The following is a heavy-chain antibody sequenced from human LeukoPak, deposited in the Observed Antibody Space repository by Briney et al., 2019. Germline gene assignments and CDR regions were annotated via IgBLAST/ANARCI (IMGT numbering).Heavy chain of an antibody. CDR3: ARVGAARLTNYYFDY. Sequence: GGSLRLSCAASGLTVSSNCMSWVRQAPGKGLEWVSFIYSGTIHYSDSVKGRFTISRDNSKNTLYLQMNSLRAEDTAVYYCARVGAARLTNYYFDYWGQGTLVTVSS. D-gene: IGHD6-6*01. CDR1: GLTVSSNC. V-gene: IGHV3-66*03. J-gene: IGHJ4*02. CDR2: IYSGTI.